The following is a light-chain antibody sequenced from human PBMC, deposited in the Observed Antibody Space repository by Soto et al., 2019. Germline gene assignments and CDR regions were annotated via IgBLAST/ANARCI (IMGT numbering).Light chain of an antibody. CDR2: AAS. Sequence: DIQMTQSPSSLSASVGDRVTITCRASQSISSYLNWYQQKPGKAPKLLIYAASSLQSGVPSRFSGSGPGTDFTLTISSLQPEDFATYSCNPSYSTPLTFGGGTKVDIK. CDR1: QSISSY. CDR3: NPSYSTPLT. J-gene: IGKJ4*01. V-gene: IGKV1-39*01.